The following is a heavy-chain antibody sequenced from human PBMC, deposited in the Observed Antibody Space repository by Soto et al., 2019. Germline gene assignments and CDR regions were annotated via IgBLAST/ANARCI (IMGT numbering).Heavy chain of an antibody. CDR3: ARDGVPSAIVVVPAANQYYFDY. CDR2: INPSGGST. V-gene: IGHV1-46*03. J-gene: IGHJ4*02. D-gene: IGHD2-2*01. CDR1: GYTFTSYY. Sequence: ASVKVSCKASGYTFTSYYMHWVRQAPGQGLEWMGIINPSGGSTSYAQKFQGRVTMTRDTSTSTVYMELGSLRSEDTAVYYCARDGVPSAIVVVPAANQYYFDYWGQGTLVTVSS.